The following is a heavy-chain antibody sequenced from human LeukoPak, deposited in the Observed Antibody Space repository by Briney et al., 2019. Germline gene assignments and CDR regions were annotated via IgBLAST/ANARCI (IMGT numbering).Heavy chain of an antibody. J-gene: IGHJ4*02. Sequence: GGSLGLSCAASGFTVSSNEMSWVRQAPGKGLEWVSSISGGSTYYADSRKGRSTISRDNSKNTLYLQMNSLRAEDTAVYYCARDASSSHSYIDYWGQGTLVTVSS. CDR2: ISGGST. CDR3: ARDASSSHSYIDY. D-gene: IGHD6-13*01. V-gene: IGHV3-38-3*01. CDR1: GFTVSSNE.